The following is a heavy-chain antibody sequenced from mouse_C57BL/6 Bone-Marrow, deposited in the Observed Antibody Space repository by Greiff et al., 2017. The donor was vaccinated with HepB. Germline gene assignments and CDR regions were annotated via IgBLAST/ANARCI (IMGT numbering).Heavy chain of an antibody. CDR3: ARDSSGYGAMDY. V-gene: IGHV1-53*01. Sequence: QVHVKQPGTELVKPGASVKLSCKASGYTFTSYWMHWVKQRPGQGLEWIGNINPSNGGTNYNEKFKSKATLTVDKSSSTAYMQLSSLTSEDSAVYYCARDSSGYGAMDYWGQGTSVTVSS. CDR2: INPSNGGT. J-gene: IGHJ4*01. D-gene: IGHD3-2*02. CDR1: GYTFTSYW.